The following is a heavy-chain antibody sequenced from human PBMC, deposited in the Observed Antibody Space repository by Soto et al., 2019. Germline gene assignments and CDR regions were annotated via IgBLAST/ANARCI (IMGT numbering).Heavy chain of an antibody. CDR3: ARGYEVATITGMDV. D-gene: IGHD5-12*01. V-gene: IGHV1-2*04. CDR1: GYTFTNYD. CDR2: INPNSGDT. J-gene: IGHJ6*02. Sequence: ASVKVSCKASGYTFTNYDINWVRHATGQGLEWMGWINPNSGDTNYAQKFQGWVTMTRDTSISTAYMELSRLRSDDTAVYYCARGYEVATITGMDVWGQGTTVTVSS.